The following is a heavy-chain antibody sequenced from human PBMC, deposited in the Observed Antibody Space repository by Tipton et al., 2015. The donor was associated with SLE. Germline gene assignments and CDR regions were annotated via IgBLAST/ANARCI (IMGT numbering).Heavy chain of an antibody. CDR1: GGSISSSSYY. CDR2: IYYSEST. Sequence: TLSLTCTVSGGSISSSSYYWGWIRQTPGKGLEWIGSIYYSESTYYNPSLKSRATISVDTSKNQFSLKLTSVTAADTAVYYCARDRIPAAAYGMDVWGQGTTVTVSS. D-gene: IGHD2-2*01. V-gene: IGHV4-39*07. CDR3: ARDRIPAAAYGMDV. J-gene: IGHJ6*02.